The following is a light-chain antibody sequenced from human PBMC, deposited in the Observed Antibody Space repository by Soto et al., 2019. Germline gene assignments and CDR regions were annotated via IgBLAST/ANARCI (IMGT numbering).Light chain of an antibody. CDR1: QSVSSY. CDR2: DAS. CDR3: QQRSNWRLSLT. Sequence: EIVLTQSPATLSLSPGERATLSCRASQSVSSYLAWYQQKPGQAPRLLIYDASNRATGIPARFSGSGSGTDFTLTISSLEPEDFAVYYCQQRSNWRLSLTFGGGTKVEIK. V-gene: IGKV3-11*01. J-gene: IGKJ4*01.